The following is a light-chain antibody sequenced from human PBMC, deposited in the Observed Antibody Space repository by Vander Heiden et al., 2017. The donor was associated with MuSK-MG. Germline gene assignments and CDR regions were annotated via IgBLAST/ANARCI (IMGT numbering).Light chain of an antibody. CDR1: QSITVNF. CDR2: GGY. V-gene: IGKV3-20*01. J-gene: IGKJ2*01. Sequence: ENVLTQSPGTLSLSPGERATLSCRASQSITVNFLDWYQQKHGQAPRLLIYGGYIRDTDITDRFSGSGSGPDFTLTSSRLEPEDFAVYYCQQDSSSLTFGQGTKLEIK. CDR3: QQDSSSLT.